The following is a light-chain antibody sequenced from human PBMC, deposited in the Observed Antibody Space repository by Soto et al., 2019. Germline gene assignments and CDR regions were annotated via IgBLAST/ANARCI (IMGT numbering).Light chain of an antibody. Sequence: DIVLTQSPATLSLSPGERATLSCRASQSVSSFLAWYQQKPGQAPRLLIYGASIRATGIPARFSGSGSGTDFTLTISSREPEDFGVYYCQQRSNWSPWTFGQGTKVEIK. CDR1: QSVSSF. V-gene: IGKV3-11*01. CDR3: QQRSNWSPWT. CDR2: GAS. J-gene: IGKJ1*01.